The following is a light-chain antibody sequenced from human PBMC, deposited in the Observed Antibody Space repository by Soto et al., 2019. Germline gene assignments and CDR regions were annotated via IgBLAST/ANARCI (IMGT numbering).Light chain of an antibody. CDR2: KAS. CDR1: QSLSSW. J-gene: IGKJ4*01. Sequence: DIQMTQSPSTLSASVGDRVTITCRASQSLSSWLAWYQQKPGKAPKLLIYKASSLESGGPSRFSGSGSGTDFTLTISSLQPDDFATYYCQHYNGYPFTFGGGTKVEI. V-gene: IGKV1-5*03. CDR3: QHYNGYPFT.